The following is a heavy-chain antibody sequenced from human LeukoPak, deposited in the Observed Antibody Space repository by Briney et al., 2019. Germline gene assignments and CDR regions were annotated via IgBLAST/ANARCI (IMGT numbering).Heavy chain of an antibody. CDR1: GYTFTSYD. Sequence: ASVKVSCKASGYTFTSYDINWVRQATGQGLEWMGWMNPNSGNAGYAQNFQGRVTMTRNTAISTAYMELSSLRSEDTAVYYCARGVAIESDFDYWGQGTLVTVSS. D-gene: IGHD5-12*01. V-gene: IGHV1-8*01. J-gene: IGHJ4*02. CDR2: MNPNSGNA. CDR3: ARGVAIESDFDY.